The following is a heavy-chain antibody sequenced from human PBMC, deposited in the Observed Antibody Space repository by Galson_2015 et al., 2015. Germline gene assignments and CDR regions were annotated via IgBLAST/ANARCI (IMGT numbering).Heavy chain of an antibody. CDR3: ARHTSSSGWYDAFDI. CDR2: IYPGDSDT. CDR1: GYSFPSYW. D-gene: IGHD6-19*01. J-gene: IGHJ3*02. Sequence: QSGAEVKKPGESLKISCKGSGYSFPSYWIGWVRQMPGKGLAWMGIIYPGDSDTRYSPSFQGQVTISADKSISTAYLQWSSLKASDTAMYYCARHTSSSGWYDAFDIWGQGTMVTVSS. V-gene: IGHV5-51*01.